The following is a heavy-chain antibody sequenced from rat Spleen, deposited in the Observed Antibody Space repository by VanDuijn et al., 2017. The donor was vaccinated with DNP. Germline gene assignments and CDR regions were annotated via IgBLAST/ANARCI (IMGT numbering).Heavy chain of an antibody. CDR2: ISYSGST. J-gene: IGHJ3*01. V-gene: IGHV3-1*01. D-gene: IGHD4-2*01. CDR3: ATGGAGIWFAY. Sequence: EVQLQESGPGLVKPSQSLSLTCSVTGSSIISNYWAWIRKFPGNKMEWTGYISYSGSTSYNPSLKSRISITRDKSKNQFFLQLNSVTTEDTATYYCATGGAGIWFAYWGQGTLVTVSS. CDR1: GSSIISNY.